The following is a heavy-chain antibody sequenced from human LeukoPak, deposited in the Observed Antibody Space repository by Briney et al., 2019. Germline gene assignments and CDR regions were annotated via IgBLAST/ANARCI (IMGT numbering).Heavy chain of an antibody. CDR1: GYTFTSYG. D-gene: IGHD4-17*01. Sequence: GASVKVSCKASGYTFTSYGISWVRQAPGQGLEWMGWISAYNGNANYAQKLQGRVTMTTDTSTSTAYMELRSLRSDDTAIYYCARDENYGIFFNVDYWGQGTLVTVSS. J-gene: IGHJ4*02. V-gene: IGHV1-18*01. CDR2: ISAYNGNA. CDR3: ARDENYGIFFNVDY.